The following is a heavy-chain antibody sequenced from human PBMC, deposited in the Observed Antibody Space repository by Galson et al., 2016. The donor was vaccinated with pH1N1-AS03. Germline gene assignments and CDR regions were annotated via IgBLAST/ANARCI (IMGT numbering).Heavy chain of an antibody. Sequence: PALVKPTQTLTLTCSLSGFSVTKSGMRVSWLRQSPGKALEWLALIYWNEDKRFSQSLKNRLTITKDTSKNEVVLTMTNMDPADTGTYYCAHSRVAVEASGAFDVWGQGTTVTVSS. CDR1: GFSVTKSGMR. CDR2: IYWNEDK. D-gene: IGHD6-19*01. J-gene: IGHJ3*01. V-gene: IGHV2-5*08. CDR3: AHSRVAVEASGAFDV.